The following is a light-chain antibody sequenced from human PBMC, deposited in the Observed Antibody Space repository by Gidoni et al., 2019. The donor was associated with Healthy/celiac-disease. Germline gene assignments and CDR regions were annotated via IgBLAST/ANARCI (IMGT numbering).Light chain of an antibody. J-gene: IGKJ4*01. CDR1: QSVSSY. CDR2: DAS. Sequence: EIVFIQSLVTLSLSPGERATLSCRASQSVSSYLAWYQQKPGQAPRLLIYDASNRATGIPARFSGSGSGTDFTLTISSLEPEDFAVYYCQQRSNWPPRLTFGGGTKVEIK. V-gene: IGKV3-11*01. CDR3: QQRSNWPPRLT.